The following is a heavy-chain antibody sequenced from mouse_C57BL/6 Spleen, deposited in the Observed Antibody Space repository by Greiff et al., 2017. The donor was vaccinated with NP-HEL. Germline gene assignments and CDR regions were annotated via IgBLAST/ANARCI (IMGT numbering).Heavy chain of an antibody. Sequence: EVKLMESGEGLVKPGGSLKLSCAASGFTFSSYAMSWVRQTPEKRLEWVAYISSSGDYTYYADTVKGRFTISRDNARNTQYLQMSSLKSEDTAMYYCTRENYGSSNSYWGQGTLVTVSA. J-gene: IGHJ3*01. D-gene: IGHD1-1*01. CDR1: GFTFSSYA. V-gene: IGHV5-9-1*02. CDR2: ISSSGDYT. CDR3: TRENYGSSNSY.